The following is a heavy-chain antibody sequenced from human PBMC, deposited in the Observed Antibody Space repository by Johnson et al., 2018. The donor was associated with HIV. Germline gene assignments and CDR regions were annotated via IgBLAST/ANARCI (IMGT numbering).Heavy chain of an antibody. V-gene: IGHV3-30*03. CDR2: ISYDGSDK. J-gene: IGHJ3*02. D-gene: IGHD3-16*01. CDR1: GFTFSSYG. CDR3: VGGSRYTHDNDDVYLLQAFDI. Sequence: QVQLVESGGGVVQPGRSLRLSCAASGFTFSSYGMHWVRQAPAKGLEWVAFISYDGSDKYYADSVKGRLTISRDRSRNTLYLEMNSLRSEYTAVYYCVGGSRYTHDNDDVYLLQAFDIWGQGTVVTVSS.